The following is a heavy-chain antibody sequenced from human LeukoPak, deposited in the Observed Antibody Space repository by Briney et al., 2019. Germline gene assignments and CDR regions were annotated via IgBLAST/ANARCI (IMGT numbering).Heavy chain of an antibody. Sequence: GESLRLSCAASGFTFSSYVMHWVRQAPAKGLEWVAVISYNGSKKYNADSVKGRFTISRDNSKNTLYLQMNSLRAEDTAVYYCARAVGDDYYYGMDVWGQGTTVTVSS. J-gene: IGHJ6*02. V-gene: IGHV3-30-3*01. CDR2: ISYNGSKK. CDR1: GFTFSSYV. CDR3: ARAVGDDYYYGMDV. D-gene: IGHD2-21*02.